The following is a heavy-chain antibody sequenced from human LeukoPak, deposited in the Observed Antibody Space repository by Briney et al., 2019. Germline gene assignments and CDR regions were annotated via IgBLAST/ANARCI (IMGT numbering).Heavy chain of an antibody. V-gene: IGHV1-2*02. Sequence: GASVKVSCKASGYTFTGYYMHWVRQAPGQGLEWMGWINPNSGGTNYAQKFQGRVTMTRDTSISTAYMELSRLRPDDTAVYYCARGLGYCSGGSCYFGAFDIWGQGTMVTVSS. J-gene: IGHJ3*02. CDR2: INPNSGGT. CDR1: GYTFTGYY. CDR3: ARGLGYCSGGSCYFGAFDI. D-gene: IGHD2-15*01.